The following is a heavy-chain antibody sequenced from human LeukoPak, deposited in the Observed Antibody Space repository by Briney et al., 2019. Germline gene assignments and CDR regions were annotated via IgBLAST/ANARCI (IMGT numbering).Heavy chain of an antibody. V-gene: IGHV3-48*01. J-gene: IGHJ4*02. D-gene: IGHD2-15*01. CDR2: ISISSTV. CDR3: ARGSSCAWTYYFDY. Sequence: GGSLRLSCAASGFNLTTYNMNWVRQAPGKGLEWISYISISSTVYYADSVKGRFTISRDNAKNSLLLQMNGLRAGDTAVYYCARGSSCAWTYYFDYWGQGTLVTVSS. CDR1: GFNLTTYN.